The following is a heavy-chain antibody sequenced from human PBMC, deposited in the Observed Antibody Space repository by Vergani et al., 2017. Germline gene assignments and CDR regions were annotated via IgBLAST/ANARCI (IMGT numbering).Heavy chain of an antibody. CDR2: IYYSGST. J-gene: IGHJ4*02. Sequence: QVQLQESGPGLVKPSQTLSLTCTVSGGSISSGGYYWSWIRQHPGKGLEWIGYIYYSGSTYYNTSLKSRVTISVDTSKNQLALKLSSVTAADTAVYYCAREKRDIVATIEGYYFDYWGQGTLVTVSS. D-gene: IGHD5-12*01. CDR3: AREKRDIVATIEGYYFDY. CDR1: GGSISSGGYY. V-gene: IGHV4-31*03.